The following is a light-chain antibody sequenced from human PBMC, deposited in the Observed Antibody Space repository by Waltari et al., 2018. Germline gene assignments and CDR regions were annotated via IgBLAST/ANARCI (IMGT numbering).Light chain of an antibody. CDR3: QQRHNWPLT. J-gene: IGKJ4*01. Sequence: EIVLTQSPATLSLSPGDGATLSCMASESVRSYLAWYQQKPGQAPRLLIYDASNRASGIPARFSGSGSGTDFSLSISSLEPEDFAVYYCQQRHNWPLTFGGGTKVDVK. V-gene: IGKV3-11*01. CDR2: DAS. CDR1: ESVRSY.